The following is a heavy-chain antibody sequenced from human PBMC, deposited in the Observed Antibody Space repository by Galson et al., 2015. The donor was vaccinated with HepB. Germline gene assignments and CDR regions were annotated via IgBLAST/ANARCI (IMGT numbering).Heavy chain of an antibody. Sequence: SLRLSCAASGFTFSGSAMHWVRQASGKGLEWVGRIRSKANSYATAYAASVKGRFTISRDDSKNTAYLQMNSLKTEDTAVYYCTRLRKQWLVRESYYYYYGMDVWGQGTTVTVSS. CDR3: TRLRKQWLVRESYYYYYGMDV. CDR1: GFTFSGSA. V-gene: IGHV3-73*01. CDR2: IRSKANSYAT. J-gene: IGHJ6*02. D-gene: IGHD6-19*01.